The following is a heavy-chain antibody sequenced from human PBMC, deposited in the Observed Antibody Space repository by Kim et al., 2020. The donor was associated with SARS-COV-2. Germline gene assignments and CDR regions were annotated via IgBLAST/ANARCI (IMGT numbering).Heavy chain of an antibody. CDR3: AKVPSNGLTTPGSYYGVDV. Sequence: GGSLRLSCTASGFTFSSYAMNWVRQAPGKGLEWVSIISGGGGDTYYADSVKGRFTISRDNSKNTLYLQMNSLRAEDTAVYYCAKVPSNGLTTPGSYYGVDVWGQGTTVTVSS. CDR1: GFTFSSYA. V-gene: IGHV3-23*01. D-gene: IGHD4-17*01. CDR2: ISGGGGDT. J-gene: IGHJ6*02.